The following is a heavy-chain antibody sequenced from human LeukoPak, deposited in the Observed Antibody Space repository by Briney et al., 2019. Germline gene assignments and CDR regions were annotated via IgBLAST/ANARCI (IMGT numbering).Heavy chain of an antibody. Sequence: GGSLRLSCAASGFTFSSYAMSWARQAPGKGLEWVSAISGSGGSTYYADSVKGRFTISRDNSKNTLYLQMNSLRAEDTAVYYCAKLYYDFWSGLXXXDYWGQGTLVTVSS. CDR3: AKLYYDFWSGLXXXDY. CDR2: ISGSGGST. CDR1: GFTFSSYA. V-gene: IGHV3-23*01. J-gene: IGHJ4*02. D-gene: IGHD3-3*01.